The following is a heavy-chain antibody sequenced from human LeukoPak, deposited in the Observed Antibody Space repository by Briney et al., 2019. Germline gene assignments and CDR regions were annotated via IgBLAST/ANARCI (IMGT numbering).Heavy chain of an antibody. J-gene: IGHJ4*02. V-gene: IGHV4-34*01. CDR3: ARVRSPRSGYYRRYFDY. CDR1: GGSFSGYY. Sequence: SETLSLTCAVYGGSFSGYYWSWIRQPPGKGLEWIGEINHSGSTNYNPSLKSRVTISVDTSKNQFSLKLSSVTAADTAVYYCARVRSPRSGYYRRYFDYWGQGTLVTVSS. CDR2: INHSGST. D-gene: IGHD3-3*01.